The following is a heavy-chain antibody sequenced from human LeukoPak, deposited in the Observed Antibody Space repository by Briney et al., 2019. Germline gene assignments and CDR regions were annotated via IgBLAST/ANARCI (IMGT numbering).Heavy chain of an antibody. CDR3: ARDKTYCSGGSCYRVDFDY. CDR1: GYTFTSYD. J-gene: IGHJ4*02. D-gene: IGHD2-15*01. CDR2: IIPIFGTA. Sequence: GASVKVSCKASGYTFTSYDINWVRQAPGQGLEWMGRIIPIFGTANYAQKFQGRVTITTDESTSTAYMELSSLRSEDTAVYYCARDKTYCSGGSCYRVDFDYWGQGTLVTVSS. V-gene: IGHV1-69*05.